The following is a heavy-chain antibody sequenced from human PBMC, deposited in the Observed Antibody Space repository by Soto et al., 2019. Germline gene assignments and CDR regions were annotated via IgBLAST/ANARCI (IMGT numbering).Heavy chain of an antibody. CDR1: GGSIISSNFY. V-gene: IGHV4-39*01. D-gene: IGHD3-10*02. CDR3: ARHVRGAVTMNWFDP. J-gene: IGHJ5*01. CDR2: VEYGGST. Sequence: QLQESGPGLVKPSETLSLTCTVSGGSIISSNFYWGWIRQPPGKGLEWIGSVEYGGSTYDNPSLKSRVSLSADTSKNQFPLKLTSVTAADTAIYYCARHVRGAVTMNWFDPWGQGTLVTVSS.